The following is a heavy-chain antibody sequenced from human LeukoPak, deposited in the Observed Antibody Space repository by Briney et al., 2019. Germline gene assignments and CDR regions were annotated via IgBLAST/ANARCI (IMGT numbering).Heavy chain of an antibody. CDR2: IYYSGST. V-gene: IGHV4-59*01. CDR3: ARDRNSNYAYYYMDV. D-gene: IGHD4-11*01. J-gene: IGHJ6*03. Sequence: SETLSLTCNVSGGSISSYYWSWIRQPPGKVVEWVGYIYYSGSTNYNPSLKSRVTISVDTSKNQSSLKLSCVTAADTAVYYCARDRNSNYAYYYMDVWGKGTTVTVSS. CDR1: GGSISSYY.